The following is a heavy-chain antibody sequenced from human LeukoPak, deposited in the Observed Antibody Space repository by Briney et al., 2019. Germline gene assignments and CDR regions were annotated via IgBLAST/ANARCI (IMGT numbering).Heavy chain of an antibody. J-gene: IGHJ4*02. V-gene: IGHV3-49*04. Sequence: PGRSRRLSCTAAGFTFGDYAMSWVRQAPGKGLEWVGFIRSKAYGGTTEYAASVKGRFTISRDDSKSIAYLQMNSLKTEDTAVHYCSRAKANRHCSGGSCYDDYWGQGTLVTVPS. CDR3: SRAKANRHCSGGSCYDDY. D-gene: IGHD2-15*01. CDR1: GFTFGDYA. CDR2: IRSKAYGGTT.